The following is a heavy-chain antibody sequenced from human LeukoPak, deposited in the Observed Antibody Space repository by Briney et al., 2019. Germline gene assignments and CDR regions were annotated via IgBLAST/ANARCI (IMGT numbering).Heavy chain of an antibody. V-gene: IGHV3-23*01. Sequence: GGTLRLSCAASGFTFSSYGMSWVRQAPGKGLEWVSGISGNSGTTYYADSVKGRFTISRDNAKNSLYLQMSSLRAEDTAVYYCVRGTRTFRYWGQGTLVTVSS. CDR2: ISGNSGTT. J-gene: IGHJ4*02. CDR1: GFTFSSYG. D-gene: IGHD3-3*02. CDR3: VRGTRTFRY.